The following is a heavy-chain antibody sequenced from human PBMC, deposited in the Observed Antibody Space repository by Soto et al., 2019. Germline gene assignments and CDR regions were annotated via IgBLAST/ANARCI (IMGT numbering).Heavy chain of an antibody. V-gene: IGHV3-33*01. CDR3: ARSIMVRGVIHYCYGMDV. D-gene: IGHD3-10*01. J-gene: IGHJ6*02. CDR2: IWYDGSNK. Sequence: QVQLVESGGGVVQPGRSLRLSCAASGFTFSSYGMHWVRQAPGKGLEWVAVIWYDGSNKYYADSVKGRFTISRDNSKNTLYLQMNSLRAEDTAVYYCARSIMVRGVIHYCYGMDVWGQGTTVTVSS. CDR1: GFTFSSYG.